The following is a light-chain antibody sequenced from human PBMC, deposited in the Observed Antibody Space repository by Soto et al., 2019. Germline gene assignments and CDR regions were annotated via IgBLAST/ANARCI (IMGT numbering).Light chain of an antibody. J-gene: IGLJ1*01. V-gene: IGLV2-8*01. CDR1: SSDVGKYDY. Sequence: QSALTQPPSASGSPGQSVTISCTGTSSDVGKYDYVSWFQHHPGKAPKLIIYEVSKRPSGVPDRFSGSKSGTSASLAITGLQAEDEADYYCQSYDSSLRGSYVFGTGTKLTVL. CDR2: EVS. CDR3: QSYDSSLRGSYV.